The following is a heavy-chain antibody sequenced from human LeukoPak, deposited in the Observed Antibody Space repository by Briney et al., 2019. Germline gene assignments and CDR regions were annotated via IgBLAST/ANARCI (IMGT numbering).Heavy chain of an antibody. CDR2: ISGSGGST. V-gene: IGHV3-23*01. CDR3: AKARDSTYSN. D-gene: IGHD2-15*01. Sequence: GGSLRLSCAASGFTFSSYAMSWVRQAPGKGLEWVSAISGSGGSTYYADSVKGRFTISRDNAKNSLYLQMNSLRAEDTALYYCAKARDSTYSNWGQGTLVTVSS. J-gene: IGHJ4*02. CDR1: GFTFSSYA.